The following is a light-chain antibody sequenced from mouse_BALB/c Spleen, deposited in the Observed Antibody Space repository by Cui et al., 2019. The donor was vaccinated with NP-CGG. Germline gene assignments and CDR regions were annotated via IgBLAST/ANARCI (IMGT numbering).Light chain of an antibody. CDR3: ALWYSNHWV. CDR2: GTN. CDR1: TGAVTTTNY. V-gene: IGLV1*01. J-gene: IGLJ1*01. Sequence: AVVTPESALTTSPGKTVTLTCRSSTGAVTTTNYANWVQEKPDHLFTGLIGGTNNRAPGVPPRFSGSLIGDKAALTITGAQTEDEAIYFCALWYSNHWVFGGGTKLTVL.